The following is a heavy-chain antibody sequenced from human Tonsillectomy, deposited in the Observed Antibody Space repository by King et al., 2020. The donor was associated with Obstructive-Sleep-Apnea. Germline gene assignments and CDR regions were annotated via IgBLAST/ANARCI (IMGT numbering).Heavy chain of an antibody. D-gene: IGHD2-2*01. Sequence: VQLVESGGGLVQPGGSLRLSCAASGFTFSSYAMSWVRQAPGKGLEWVSAISGSGAGTYYADFVKGRFTISRDNSKNTLYLQMNSLRAEDTAVYYCAKGTHGYCSSTSCYGAMDVWGQGTTVTVSS. J-gene: IGHJ6*02. V-gene: IGHV3-23*04. CDR2: ISGSGAGT. CDR3: AKGTHGYCSSTSCYGAMDV. CDR1: GFTFSSYA.